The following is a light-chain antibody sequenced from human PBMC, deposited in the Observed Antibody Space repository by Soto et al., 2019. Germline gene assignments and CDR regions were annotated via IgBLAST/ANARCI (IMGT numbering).Light chain of an antibody. CDR1: QSIYTK. J-gene: IGKJ3*01. Sequence: LVLTQSPVTLTLSPWAVATFSCSTSQSIYTKLAWYQKKSGQAPRLLIYDASTMAYGIPDRFSGSGSGTDFSLTISRLEPEDFAVYYCQQYGSSGVTFGPGTKVDIK. V-gene: IGKV3-20*01. CDR2: DAS. CDR3: QQYGSSGVT.